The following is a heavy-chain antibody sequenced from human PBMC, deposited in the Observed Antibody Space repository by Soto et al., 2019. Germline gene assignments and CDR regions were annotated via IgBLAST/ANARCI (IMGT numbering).Heavy chain of an antibody. Sequence: PSETLSLTCTVSGGSVSSGSYYWTWIRQPPGKGLEWIGFIYYNGTTVSNPSLKSRVTKSLDSSKNQFSLKLNSVTAADTAVYYCARVYSRSPYYYYGMDVWGQGTTVTVSS. CDR2: IYYNGTT. D-gene: IGHD6-6*01. V-gene: IGHV4-61*01. CDR3: ARVYSRSPYYYYGMDV. J-gene: IGHJ6*01. CDR1: GGSVSSGSYY.